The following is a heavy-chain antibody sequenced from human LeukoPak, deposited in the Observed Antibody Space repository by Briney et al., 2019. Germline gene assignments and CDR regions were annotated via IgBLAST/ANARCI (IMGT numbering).Heavy chain of an antibody. Sequence: PGGSLRLSCAASGFTFSSYAMSWVRQAPGKGLEWVSAISGSGGSTYYADSVKGRFTISRDNSKNTLYLQMNSLRAEDTAVYYCARDGMGYYGSGSYSYDYWGQGTLVTVSS. CDR3: ARDGMGYYGSGSYSYDY. D-gene: IGHD3-10*01. V-gene: IGHV3-23*01. CDR2: ISGSGGST. CDR1: GFTFSSYA. J-gene: IGHJ4*02.